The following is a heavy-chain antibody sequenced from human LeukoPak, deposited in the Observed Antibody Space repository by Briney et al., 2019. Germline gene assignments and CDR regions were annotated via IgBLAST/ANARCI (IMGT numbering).Heavy chain of an antibody. CDR1: GYSISSGYY. D-gene: IGHD3-3*01. Sequence: SETLSLTCTVSGYSISSGYYWGWIRQPPGKGLEWIGSIYHSGSTYYNPSLKSRVTISVDTSKNQFSLKLSSVTAADTAVYYCARIGPDFWSGYRGYYMDVWGKGTTVTVSS. CDR3: ARIGPDFWSGYRGYYMDV. J-gene: IGHJ6*03. V-gene: IGHV4-38-2*02. CDR2: IYHSGST.